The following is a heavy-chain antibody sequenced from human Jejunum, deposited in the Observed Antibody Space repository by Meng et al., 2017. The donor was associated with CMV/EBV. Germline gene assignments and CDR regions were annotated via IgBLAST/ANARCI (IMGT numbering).Heavy chain of an antibody. V-gene: IGHV1-18*01. J-gene: IGHJ5*02. Sequence: VRLVTTGADVKKPVASVKFPCKASGYTFTSYGISWVRQAPGQGLEWMGWISAYNGNTNYAQKLQGRVTMTTDTSTSTAYMELRSLRSDDTAVYYCARARLGGYCSSTSCADNWFDPWGQGTLVTVSS. CDR3: ARARLGGYCSSTSCADNWFDP. CDR2: ISAYNGNT. D-gene: IGHD2-2*01. CDR1: GYTFTSYG.